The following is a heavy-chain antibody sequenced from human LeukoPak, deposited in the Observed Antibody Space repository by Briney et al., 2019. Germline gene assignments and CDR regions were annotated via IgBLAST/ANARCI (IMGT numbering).Heavy chain of an antibody. CDR2: SSAYNGNT. J-gene: IGHJ6*03. CDR3: ASGEGADKNYYYYYYMDV. Sequence: ASVTVSYTSSGYTFTSYGISWVRQAPGQGGEGMGWSSAYNGNTNYAQKLQGRGTMTTDTSTSTAYMELRSLRSDDTAVYYCASGEGADKNYYYYYYMDVWGKGTTVTVSS. CDR1: GYTFTSYG. D-gene: IGHD7-27*01. V-gene: IGHV1-18*01.